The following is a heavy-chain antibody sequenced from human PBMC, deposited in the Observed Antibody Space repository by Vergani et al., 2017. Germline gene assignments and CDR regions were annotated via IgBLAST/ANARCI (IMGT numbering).Heavy chain of an antibody. CDR2: ISSSSSYI. CDR1: GFTFSSYS. D-gene: IGHD3-10*01. CDR3: AIYRYYLGSXSYPYFYYYGLDV. Sequence: LQLVESGGGVVQPGGSLRLSCAASGFTFSSYSMNWVRQAPGKGLEWVSSISSSSSYIHYSDSLKGRFTISRDNAKSSLYLQMNSLRAEDTGVYYCAIYRYYLGSXSYPYFYYYGLDVWGQGTAVTVSS. V-gene: IGHV3-21*01. J-gene: IGHJ6*02.